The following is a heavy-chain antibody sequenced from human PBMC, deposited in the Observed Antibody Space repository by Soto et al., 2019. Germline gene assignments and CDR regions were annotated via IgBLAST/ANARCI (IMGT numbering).Heavy chain of an antibody. CDR2: VHSSGAT. J-gene: IGHJ5*02. CDR3: ARESEGGGRHNWFDP. CDR1: GDSIRNYY. D-gene: IGHD3-16*01. Sequence: SETLSLTCSVSGDSIRNYYWTWVRQSPGRGLEWVGFVHSSGATHSNPSFRSRVTMSVDTFRNQFSLRLSFVTAADTAIYYCARESEGGGRHNWFDPWGQGTRVTVSS. V-gene: IGHV4-4*08.